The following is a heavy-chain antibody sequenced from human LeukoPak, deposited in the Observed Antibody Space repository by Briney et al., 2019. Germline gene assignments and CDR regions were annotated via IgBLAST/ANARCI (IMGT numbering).Heavy chain of an antibody. D-gene: IGHD6-19*01. CDR1: GGSISSYY. V-gene: IGHV4-59*12. CDR3: ASRMAVTGTRGFDY. Sequence: PSETLSLTCTVSGGSISSYYWSWIRQPPGKGLEWIGEIYHGGNTNYNTSLESRVTMSVDKSKNQFSLKVYSVTAADTAVYYCASRMAVTGTRGFDYWGQGTLVTVSS. J-gene: IGHJ4*02. CDR2: IYHGGNT.